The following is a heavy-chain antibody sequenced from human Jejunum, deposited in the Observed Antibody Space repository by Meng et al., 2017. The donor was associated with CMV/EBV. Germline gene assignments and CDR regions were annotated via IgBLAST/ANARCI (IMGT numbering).Heavy chain of an antibody. V-gene: IGHV3-15*07. J-gene: IGHJ4*02. Sequence: SCAVSDLTVRYVFMNWVRQAPGKGLEWVGRITGEADGGTTDYAAPVRGRFIVSRDDSKNTVYLEMNSLQVDDAAVYYCSYGANYYFDYWGPGTLVTVSS. CDR2: ITGEADGGTT. CDR3: SYGANYYFDY. D-gene: IGHD4-17*01. CDR1: DLTVRYVF.